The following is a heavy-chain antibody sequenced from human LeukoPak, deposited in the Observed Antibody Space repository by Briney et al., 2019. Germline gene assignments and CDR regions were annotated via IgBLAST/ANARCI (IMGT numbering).Heavy chain of an antibody. CDR2: ISYDGTNK. Sequence: PGGFLRLSCAASGFTFSSYGMHWVRQAPGKGLEWVAVISYDGTNKYYADSVKGRFTISRDNSKNTLYLQMNSLRAEDTAVYYCAKDPRGCSGGNCSYYFDYWGQGTLVTVSS. D-gene: IGHD2-15*01. V-gene: IGHV3-30*18. J-gene: IGHJ4*02. CDR1: GFTFSSYG. CDR3: AKDPRGCSGGNCSYYFDY.